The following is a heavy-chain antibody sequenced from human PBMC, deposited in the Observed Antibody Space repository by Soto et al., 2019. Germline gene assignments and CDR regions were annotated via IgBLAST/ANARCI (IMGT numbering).Heavy chain of an antibody. D-gene: IGHD3-3*01. CDR3: ARGSDFWSGYYYDYYYYYYMDV. V-gene: IGHV4-34*01. Sequence: SETLSLTCAVYGGSFSGYYWSWIRQPPGKGLEWIGEINHSGSTNYNPSLKSRVTISVDTSKNQFSLKLSSVTAADTAVYYCARGSDFWSGYYYDYYYYYYMDVWAKGTTVTVSS. CDR1: GGSFSGYY. CDR2: INHSGST. J-gene: IGHJ6*03.